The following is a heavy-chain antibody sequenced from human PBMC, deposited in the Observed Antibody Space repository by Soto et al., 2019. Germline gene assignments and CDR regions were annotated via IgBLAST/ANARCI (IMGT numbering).Heavy chain of an antibody. V-gene: IGHV4-59*01. D-gene: IGHD2-15*01. Sequence: SLTRSVACSVADGSSSRYYWSCIRQPPGKGLEWIGYIYYSGSTNYNPSLKSRVTISVDTSKNQFSLKLSSVTAADTAVYYCARSYCSGGSCYWWFDPWGQGTLVTVSS. CDR3: ARSYCSGGSCYWWFDP. CDR1: DGSSSRYY. J-gene: IGHJ5*02. CDR2: IYYSGST.